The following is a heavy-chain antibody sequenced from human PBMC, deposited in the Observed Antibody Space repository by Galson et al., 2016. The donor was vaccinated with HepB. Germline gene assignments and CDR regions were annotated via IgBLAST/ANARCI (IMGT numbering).Heavy chain of an antibody. CDR2: ISSSSSYT. V-gene: IGHV3-21*04. Sequence: SLRLSCAAFGFTFSTYSINWVRQAPGKGLEWVSSISSSSSYTHYADSMKGRFTISRDNSKNTLYLQMNSLRAEDTAIYYCANVSPYYYDKSGYYWGQGTLVTVSS. CDR3: ANVSPYYYDKSGYY. D-gene: IGHD3-22*01. J-gene: IGHJ4*02. CDR1: GFTFSTYS.